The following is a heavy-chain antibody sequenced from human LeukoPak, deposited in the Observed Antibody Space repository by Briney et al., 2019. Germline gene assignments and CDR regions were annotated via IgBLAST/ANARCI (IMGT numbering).Heavy chain of an antibody. D-gene: IGHD6-19*01. CDR3: ARDSGSGWYEAHFDP. J-gene: IGHJ5*02. CDR1: GFTFNTYG. V-gene: IGHV3-30*02. CDR2: IRYDGGIK. Sequence: GGSLRLSCAASGFTFNTYGMHWVRQAPGKGLEWEAFIRYDGGIKYYGDSVKGRFTISRDNSKNTLFLQMNSLRPEDTAVYYCARDSGSGWYEAHFDPWGQGILVTVSS.